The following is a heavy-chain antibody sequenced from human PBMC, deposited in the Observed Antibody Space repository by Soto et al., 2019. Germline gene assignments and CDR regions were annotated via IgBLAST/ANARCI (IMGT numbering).Heavy chain of an antibody. V-gene: IGHV3-21*01. J-gene: IGHJ3*02. Sequence: TGGSLRLSCAASGFTFSSYSMNWVRQAPGKGLEWVSSISSSSSYIYYADSVKGRFTISRDNAKNSLYLQMNSLRAEDTAVYYCARVGYCSGGSCYSGAFDIWGQGTTVTVS. D-gene: IGHD2-15*01. CDR1: GFTFSSYS. CDR2: ISSSSSYI. CDR3: ARVGYCSGGSCYSGAFDI.